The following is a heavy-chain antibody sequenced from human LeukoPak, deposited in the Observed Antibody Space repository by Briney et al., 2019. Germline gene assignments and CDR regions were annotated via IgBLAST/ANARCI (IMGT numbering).Heavy chain of an antibody. D-gene: IGHD2-21*02. CDR3: ARETADLGRSLGY. J-gene: IGHJ4*02. CDR1: GDSISTYF. V-gene: IGHV4-4*07. Sequence: SETLSLTCTVSGDSISTYFWSWIRQPAGKGLEWIGRFYTSGITNCNPSLKSRVTMSLDTSKNQFSLNLSSVTAADTAVYYCARETADLGRSLGYWGQGTLVTVSS. CDR2: FYTSGIT.